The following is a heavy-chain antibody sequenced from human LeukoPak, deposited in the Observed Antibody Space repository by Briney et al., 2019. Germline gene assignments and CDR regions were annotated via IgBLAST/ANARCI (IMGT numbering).Heavy chain of an antibody. D-gene: IGHD3-9*01. V-gene: IGHV1-8*01. CDR1: GYTFTSYD. J-gene: IGHJ4*02. Sequence: ASVKVSCKASGYTFTSYDINWVRQATGQGLEWMGWMNPNSGNTGYAQKFQGRVTMTRNTSISTAYMELSSLSSDDTAIYYCARDKDYDILMLAYWGQGTLVTVSS. CDR3: ARDKDYDILMLAY. CDR2: MNPNSGNT.